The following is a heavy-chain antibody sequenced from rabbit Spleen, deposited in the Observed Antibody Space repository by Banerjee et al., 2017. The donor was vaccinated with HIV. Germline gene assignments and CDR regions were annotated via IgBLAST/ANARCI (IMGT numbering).Heavy chain of an antibody. J-gene: IGHJ4*01. Sequence: QSLEESGGDLVKPEGSLTLTCTASGFSFSSNYWMCWVRQDPGKGLEWIACIYSGTSGYTYYASWAKCRFTITRSTSLNTVTLQMTSLTAAYTATYFCARGSNGGVNNWVDYFNLWGPVTLVTVS. D-gene: IGHD2-1*01. V-gene: IGHV1S40*01. CDR1: GFSFSSNYW. CDR3: ARGSNGGVNNWVDYFNL. CDR2: IYSGTSGYT.